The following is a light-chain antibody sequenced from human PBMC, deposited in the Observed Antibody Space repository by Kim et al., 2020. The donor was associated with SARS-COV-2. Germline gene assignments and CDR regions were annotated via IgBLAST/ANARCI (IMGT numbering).Light chain of an antibody. V-gene: IGLV10-54*04. J-gene: IGLJ3*02. Sequence: QAGLTQPPSVSKGLRQTATLTCTGNSNNVGNQGAAWLQQHQGHPPRLLSYRNNNRPSGISERFSASRSGNTASLTITGLQPEDEADYYCSAWDSSLSVWVFGGGTQLTV. CDR1: SNNVGNQG. CDR3: SAWDSSLSVWV. CDR2: RNN.